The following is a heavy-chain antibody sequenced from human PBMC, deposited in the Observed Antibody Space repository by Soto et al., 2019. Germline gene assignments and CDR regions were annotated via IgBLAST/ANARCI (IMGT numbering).Heavy chain of an antibody. CDR3: ARSYDSSGYYVLGY. J-gene: IGHJ4*02. CDR2: LYYSGST. Sequence: QVQLQESGPGLVKPSQTLSLTCTVSGGSISSGGYYWSWIRQHPGKGLEWIGYLYYSGSTYYNPSLKSRVTISVDTSKNQFSLKLSSVTAADTAVYYCARSYDSSGYYVLGYWGQGTLVTVSS. D-gene: IGHD3-22*01. V-gene: IGHV4-31*03. CDR1: GGSISSGGYY.